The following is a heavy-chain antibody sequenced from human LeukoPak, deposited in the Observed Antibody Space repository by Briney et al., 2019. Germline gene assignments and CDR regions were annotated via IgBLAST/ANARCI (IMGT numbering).Heavy chain of an antibody. D-gene: IGHD4-17*01. CDR3: AREPPTTHLKDAFDI. Sequence: ASETLSLTCAVYDKSGSGYYWTWFRQVPGKGLEWIGEINHSGSTNYNPSLKSRVTISVDTSKNQFSLKLSSVTAADTAVYYCAREPPTTHLKDAFDIWGQGTMVTVSS. CDR1: DKSGSGYY. V-gene: IGHV4-34*01. J-gene: IGHJ3*02. CDR2: INHSGST.